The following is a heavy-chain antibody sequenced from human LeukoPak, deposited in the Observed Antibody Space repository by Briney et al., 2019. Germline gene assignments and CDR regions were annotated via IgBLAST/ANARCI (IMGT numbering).Heavy chain of an antibody. CDR2: ISAYNGNT. Sequence: GASVKVSCKASGYTFTSYGISWVRQAPGQGLEWMGWISAYNGNTNYAQKLQGRVTMTTDTSTSTAYMELGSLRSDDTAVYYCARDAYSSSWYYGWLGYYYYGMDVWGQGTTVTVSS. D-gene: IGHD6-13*01. J-gene: IGHJ6*02. V-gene: IGHV1-18*01. CDR1: GYTFTSYG. CDR3: ARDAYSSSWYYGWLGYYYYGMDV.